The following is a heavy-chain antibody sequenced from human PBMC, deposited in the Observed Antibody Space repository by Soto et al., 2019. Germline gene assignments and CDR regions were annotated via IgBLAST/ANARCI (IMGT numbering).Heavy chain of an antibody. D-gene: IGHD6-13*01. CDR2: VNQSGNT. Sequence: QVQLQQWGADLLKPSETLSLTCAVYGGSSSKYHWNWIRQPPGKGLEWIGEVNQSGNTNYNPSLKSRVTISVATSMKQFSLKMNSLTAADTAVYYCARGQRDSSWYSPFDYWGQGTLVTVSS. CDR3: ARGQRDSSWYSPFDY. J-gene: IGHJ4*02. V-gene: IGHV4-34*02. CDR1: GGSSSKYH.